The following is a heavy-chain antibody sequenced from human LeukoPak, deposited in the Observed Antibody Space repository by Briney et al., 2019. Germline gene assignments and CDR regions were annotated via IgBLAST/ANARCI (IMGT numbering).Heavy chain of an antibody. CDR1: GYTFTSYY. Sequence: GASVKVSCKASGYTFTSYYMHWVRQAPGQGLEWMGIVNPSGGTTSYAQKFQGRVTTTRDTSTSTVYMELSSLRSEDTAVYYCAKDEKGYYQDTSGYPDAFDIWGQGTMVTVSS. V-gene: IGHV1-46*01. CDR3: AKDEKGYYQDTSGYPDAFDI. D-gene: IGHD3-22*01. J-gene: IGHJ3*02. CDR2: VNPSGGTT.